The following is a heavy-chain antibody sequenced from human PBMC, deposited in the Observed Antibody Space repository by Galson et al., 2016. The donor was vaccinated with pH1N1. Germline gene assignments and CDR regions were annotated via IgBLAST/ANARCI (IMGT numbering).Heavy chain of an antibody. CDR3: AGDREYSGHEGFH. CDR1: GFTPTSYA. V-gene: IGHV3-30*04. CDR2: ILYDGTNV. D-gene: IGHD5-12*01. Sequence: SLRLSCAASGFTPTSYAMHWVRQAPGKGLEWVAVILYDGTNVYYADSVKGRFTISRDKTQSTVYLQMTSLRTEEPAVYYCAGDREYSGHEGFHWAQGTLVIVSS. J-gene: IGHJ4*02.